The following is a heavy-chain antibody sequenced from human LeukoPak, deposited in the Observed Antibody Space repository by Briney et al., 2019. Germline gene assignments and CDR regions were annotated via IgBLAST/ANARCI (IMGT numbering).Heavy chain of an antibody. Sequence: GGSLRLSCAASGFTFSSGTMNWVRQAPGKALEWVSSLSGSGRLIWYAGSVKGRFTISRDNAANSLFLQMNSLRVEDTAVYYCAKVLEQLVPDYWGQGTLVTVSS. CDR1: GFTFSSGT. CDR2: LSGSGRLI. V-gene: IGHV3-21*06. CDR3: AKVLEQLVPDY. J-gene: IGHJ4*02. D-gene: IGHD6-6*01.